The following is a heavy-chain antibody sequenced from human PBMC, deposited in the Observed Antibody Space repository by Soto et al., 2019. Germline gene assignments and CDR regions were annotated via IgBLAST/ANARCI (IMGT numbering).Heavy chain of an antibody. CDR1: GGTLTGYG. Sequence: QVQLVQSGAEVKKPGSSVRVSCKASGGTLTGYGISWVRQAPGQGLEWMGGIIPIFSTTYYAQKFQGRVTITADESTRTAYMELNSLTSDDTAIYYCARGTALWFGERGYYYYPMEVWGQGTTVTVSS. D-gene: IGHD3-10*01. CDR3: ARGTALWFGERGYYYYPMEV. J-gene: IGHJ6*02. CDR2: IIPIFSTT. V-gene: IGHV1-69*12.